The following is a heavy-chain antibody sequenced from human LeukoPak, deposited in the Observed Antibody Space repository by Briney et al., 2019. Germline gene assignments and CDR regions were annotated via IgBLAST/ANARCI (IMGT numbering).Heavy chain of an antibody. CDR3: ARGGDASRARGLDY. CDR2: INGDGSST. J-gene: IGHJ4*02. CDR1: GFTFSSYW. Sequence: GGSLRLSCAASGFTFSSYWMHWVRQAPGKGLVWVSVINGDGSSTRYPDSVKGRFTISRDNAKNTLYLQMNSLRAEDTAVYYCARGGDASRARGLDYWGQGTLVTASS. V-gene: IGHV3-74*01. D-gene: IGHD5-24*01.